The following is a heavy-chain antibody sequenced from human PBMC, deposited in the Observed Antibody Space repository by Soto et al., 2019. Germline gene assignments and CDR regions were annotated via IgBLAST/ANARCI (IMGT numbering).Heavy chain of an antibody. D-gene: IGHD3-3*01. CDR1: GYTFTSYG. J-gene: IGHJ6*02. Sequence: ASVKFSCKASGYTFTSYGISLVRQAPGQGLEWMGWISAYNGNTNYAQKLQGRVTMTTDTSTSTAYMELRSLRSDDTAVYYCARAATDDLCSVYCSFGSSYSYGMTVSGQAT. V-gene: IGHV1-18*01. CDR2: ISAYNGNT. CDR3: ARAATDDLCSVYCSFGSSYSYGMTV.